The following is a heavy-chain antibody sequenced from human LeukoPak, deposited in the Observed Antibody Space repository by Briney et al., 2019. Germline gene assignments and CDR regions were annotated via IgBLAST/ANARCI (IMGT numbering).Heavy chain of an antibody. D-gene: IGHD6-19*01. CDR2: IKDSGVT. CDR1: GGSFSGYY. J-gene: IGHJ4*02. CDR3: ARQYSSGFLDY. Sequence: SETLSLTCAVHGGSFSGYYWSWIRQPQGKGLEWIGEIKDSGVTYYYPSLKSRVTISLDTSKNQLSLKLSSVTAADTAMYYCARQYSSGFLDYWGQGTLVTVSS. V-gene: IGHV4-34*01.